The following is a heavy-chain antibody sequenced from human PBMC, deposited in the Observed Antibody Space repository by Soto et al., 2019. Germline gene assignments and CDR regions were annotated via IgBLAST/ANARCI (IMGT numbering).Heavy chain of an antibody. V-gene: IGHV4-39*07. CDR2: IYYSGST. CDR1: GGSISSSSYY. J-gene: IGHJ5*02. CDR3: ARGRTNSKPYWLDP. Sequence: SETLSLTCTVSGGSISSSSYYWGWIRQPPGKGLEWIGSIYYSGSTYYNPSLKSRVTISIDTSKNQFSLKLISVTAADTAVYYCARGRTNSKPYWLDPWGQGALVTVSS.